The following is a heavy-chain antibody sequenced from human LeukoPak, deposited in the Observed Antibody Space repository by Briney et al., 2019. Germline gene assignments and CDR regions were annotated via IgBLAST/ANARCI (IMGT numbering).Heavy chain of an antibody. V-gene: IGHV1-69*04. CDR2: IVPMGDIT. J-gene: IGHJ5*02. CDR3: ARESVRNWLDP. CDR1: GGTFSTYA. D-gene: IGHD3-3*01. Sequence: SVKVSCKASGGTFSTYAISWVRQAPGQGLEWMGRIVPMGDITNYAQRFQGRVTITADKFARKAYMELSSLRFEDTALYYCARESVRNWLDPWGQGTLVTVAS.